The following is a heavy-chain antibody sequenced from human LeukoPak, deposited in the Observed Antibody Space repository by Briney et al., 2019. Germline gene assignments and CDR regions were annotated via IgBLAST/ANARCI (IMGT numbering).Heavy chain of an antibody. D-gene: IGHD3-22*01. Sequence: PSETLSLTCTVSGGSISSYYWGWIRQPPGKGLEWIGSIYYSENTYYNPSLKSRVTISIDRSKSQFSLKMSSVTAADTAVYYCARATPYYYDSSGSLDYWGQGTLVTVSS. CDR2: IYYSENT. J-gene: IGHJ4*02. V-gene: IGHV4-39*07. CDR3: ARATPYYYDSSGSLDY. CDR1: GGSISSYY.